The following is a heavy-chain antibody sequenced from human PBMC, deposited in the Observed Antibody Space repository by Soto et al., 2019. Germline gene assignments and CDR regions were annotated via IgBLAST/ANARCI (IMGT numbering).Heavy chain of an antibody. Sequence: WASVKVSCKASGYTFPNYDISWVRQAPGQGLEWLGWISVYNGNTKYAQKLQGRVTLTTDTSTTTAHMEVRNLRSDDTAVYYCARDGQDAFDIWGQGTMVTVSS. CDR1: GYTFPNYD. CDR2: ISVYNGNT. V-gene: IGHV1-18*01. J-gene: IGHJ3*02. CDR3: ARDGQDAFDI.